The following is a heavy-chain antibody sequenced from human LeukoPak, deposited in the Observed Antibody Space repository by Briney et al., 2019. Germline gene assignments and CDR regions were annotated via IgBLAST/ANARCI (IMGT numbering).Heavy chain of an antibody. CDR1: GGSISSGGYY. D-gene: IGHD4-23*01. V-gene: IGHV4-31*03. CDR2: IYYSGST. CDR3: ARSTVVTGFDY. Sequence: PSETLSLTCTVSGGSISSGGYYWSWLPQHPGKGLEWIGYIYYSGSTYYNPSLKSRVTISVDTSKNQFSLKLSSVTAADTAVYYCARSTVVTGFDYWGQGTLVTVSS. J-gene: IGHJ4*02.